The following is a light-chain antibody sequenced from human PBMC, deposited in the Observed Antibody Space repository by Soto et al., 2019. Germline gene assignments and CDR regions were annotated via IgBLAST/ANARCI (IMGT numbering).Light chain of an antibody. CDR3: QQYGSSPPT. Sequence: EIVLTQSPGTLSLSPGERATLSCRASQIVSSSYLAWYQQKPGQAPRLLIYGAFTRATGIPDRFSGSGSGTDFSLTISRLEPEDFAVYICQQYGSSPPTFGQGTKLEIK. V-gene: IGKV3-20*01. CDR2: GAF. J-gene: IGKJ2*01. CDR1: QIVSSSY.